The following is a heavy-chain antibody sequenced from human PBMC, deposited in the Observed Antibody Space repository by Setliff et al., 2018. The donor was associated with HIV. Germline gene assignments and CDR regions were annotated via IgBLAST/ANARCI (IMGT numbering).Heavy chain of an antibody. V-gene: IGHV4-38-2*02. CDR3: ARDRGRGYDYPIQGYFDY. CDR1: GYSISIGYY. Sequence: TSETLSLTCAVSGYSISIGYYWGWIRQPPGKGLEWIGEIYHSGSTNYNPSLKSRVTISIDKSKNQFSLKLTSVTAADTAVYYCARDRGRGYDYPIQGYFDYWGQGTLVTVSS. J-gene: IGHJ4*02. CDR2: IYHSGST. D-gene: IGHD5-12*01.